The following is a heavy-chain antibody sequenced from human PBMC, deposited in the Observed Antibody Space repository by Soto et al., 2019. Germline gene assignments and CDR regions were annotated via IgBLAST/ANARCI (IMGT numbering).Heavy chain of an antibody. CDR3: AAGYSTGLDAFDI. CDR1: GYNFANFW. Sequence: EVQLVQSGAEAKKPGESLRISCKGSGYNFANFWIGWVRQMPGKGLEWMGMIFPGDSDTKHSPSLEGQITMSVDKSDSSAYLQWRSLKASDTAIYYCAAGYSTGLDAFDIWGQGTMVTVSS. J-gene: IGHJ3*02. D-gene: IGHD2-8*02. V-gene: IGHV5-51*01. CDR2: IFPGDSDT.